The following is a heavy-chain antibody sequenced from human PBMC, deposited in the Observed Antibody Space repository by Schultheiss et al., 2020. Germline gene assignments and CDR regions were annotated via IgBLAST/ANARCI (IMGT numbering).Heavy chain of an antibody. CDR2: IYYSGST. V-gene: IGHV4-59*12. CDR3: ARLSGTYGSDCDY. D-gene: IGHD1-26*01. Sequence: GSLRLSCAASGFTFSSYAMSWVRQAPGKGLEWIGYIYYSGSTYYNPSLKSRVTISVDTSKNQFSLKLSSVTAADTAVYYCARLSGTYGSDCDYWGQGTLVTVSS. CDR1: GFTFSSYA. J-gene: IGHJ4*02.